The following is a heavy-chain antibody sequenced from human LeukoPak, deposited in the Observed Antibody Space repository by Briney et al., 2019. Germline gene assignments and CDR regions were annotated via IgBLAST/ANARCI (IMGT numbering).Heavy chain of an antibody. V-gene: IGHV4-31*03. CDR3: ARGRDGSSWYVHYFDY. CDR1: SGSFTSGGYY. Sequence: SETLSLTCTVSSGSFTSGGYYWSWFRQHPGKGLERIRYTYYSGSTYYNPSLKSRVTISVDTSKNQFSLKLSSVTAADTAVYYCARGRDGSSWYVHYFDYWGQGTLVTVSS. CDR2: TYYSGST. D-gene: IGHD6-13*01. J-gene: IGHJ4*02.